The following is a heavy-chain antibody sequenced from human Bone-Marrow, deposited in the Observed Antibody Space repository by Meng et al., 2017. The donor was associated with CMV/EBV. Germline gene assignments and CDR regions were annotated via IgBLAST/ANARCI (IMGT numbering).Heavy chain of an antibody. D-gene: IGHD3-3*01. CDR1: GGTFSSYA. CDR3: ARVDGVVPYYYYGMDV. CDR2: IIPIFCTA. V-gene: IGHV1-69*05. J-gene: IGHJ6*02. Sequence: SVKVSCKASGGTFSSYAISWVRQAPGQGLEWMGGIIPIFCTANYAQKFQGRVTITTDESTSTAYMELSSLRSEDTAVYYCARVDGVVPYYYYGMDVWGQGTTVPVSS.